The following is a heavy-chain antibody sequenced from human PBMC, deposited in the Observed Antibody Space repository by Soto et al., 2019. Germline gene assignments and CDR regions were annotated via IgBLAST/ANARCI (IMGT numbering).Heavy chain of an antibody. J-gene: IGHJ4*02. V-gene: IGHV3-23*01. Sequence: EVQLLESGGGLVQPGGSLRLSCAASGFTFSSYAMSWVRQSPGKGLEWVSAVSGSGGSTYYADSVKGRFSISRDNSKNTLYLQMNSLRAEDTAIYYCAKDYHDSSGYYYGDDYWGQGTLVTVSS. CDR2: VSGSGGST. CDR3: AKDYHDSSGYYYGDDY. CDR1: GFTFSSYA. D-gene: IGHD3-22*01.